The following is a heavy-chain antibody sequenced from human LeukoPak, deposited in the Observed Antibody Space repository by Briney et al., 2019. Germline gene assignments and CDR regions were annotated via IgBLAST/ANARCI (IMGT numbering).Heavy chain of an antibody. V-gene: IGHV4-59*01. D-gene: IGHD6-13*01. Sequence: SETLSLTCTVSGGSIGSYYWHWIRLPPGKGLEWIGYIYFTGSTNYNPSLKSRVTISVDTSKNQFSLKLNSVTAADTAIYYCARSTYSSSQWAYWGQGTLVTVFS. CDR2: IYFTGST. CDR3: ARSTYSSSQWAY. J-gene: IGHJ4*02. CDR1: GGSIGSYY.